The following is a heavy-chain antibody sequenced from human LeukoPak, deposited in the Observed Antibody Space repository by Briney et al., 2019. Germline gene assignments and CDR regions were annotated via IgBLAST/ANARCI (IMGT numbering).Heavy chain of an antibody. V-gene: IGHV4-39*07. CDR3: ARDSPAGIAARPRGSGNTRGWFDP. J-gene: IGHJ5*02. CDR1: GGSISSSSYY. CDR2: IYYSGST. Sequence: SETLSLTCTVSGGSISSSSYYWGWIRQPPGKGLEWIGSIYYSGSTYYNPSLKSRVTISVDTSKNQFSLKLSSVTAADTAVYYCARDSPAGIAARPRGSGNTRGWFDPWGQGTLVTVSS. D-gene: IGHD6-6*01.